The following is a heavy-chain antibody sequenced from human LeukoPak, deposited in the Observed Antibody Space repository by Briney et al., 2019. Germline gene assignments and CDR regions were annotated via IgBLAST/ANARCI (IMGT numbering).Heavy chain of an antibody. Sequence: VRSLKLSCAASGLTSDDYAMHWVRQAPGNGLKRVSGSSWNSGSIGYADSVKGRFTISRDNAKNSLYLQMNSLRAEDTAFFFFKQKTAYDILTGYHPFDYWGQGTLVTVSS. CDR2: SSWNSGSI. V-gene: IGHV3-9*02. D-gene: IGHD3-9*01. J-gene: IGHJ4*02. CDR1: GLTSDDYA. CDR3: KQKTAYDILTGYHPFDY.